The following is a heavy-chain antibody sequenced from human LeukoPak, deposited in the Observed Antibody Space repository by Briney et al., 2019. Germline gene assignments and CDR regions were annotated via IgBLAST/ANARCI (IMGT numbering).Heavy chain of an antibody. D-gene: IGHD5-12*01. CDR2: IYYSGST. CDR3: AREGANVVDTIFYYYYYMDV. CDR1: GGSISSSSYY. Sequence: PSETLSLTCTVSGGSISSSSYYWGWIRQPPGEGLEWIGSIYYSGSTYYNPSLKSRDTISVDTSKNQFSLKLSSVTAADTAVYYCAREGANVVDTIFYYYYYMDVWGKGTTVTVSS. J-gene: IGHJ6*03. V-gene: IGHV4-39*07.